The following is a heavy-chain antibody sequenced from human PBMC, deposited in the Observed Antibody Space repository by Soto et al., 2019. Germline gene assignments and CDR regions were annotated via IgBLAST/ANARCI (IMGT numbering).Heavy chain of an antibody. J-gene: IGHJ6*03. CDR2: INAGNGNT. Sequence: GASVKVSCKASGYTFTSYAMHWVRQAPGQRLEWMGWINAGNGNTKYSQKFQGRVTITRDTSASTAYMELSSLRSEDTAVYYCARERTGTTSLVGMDVWGKGTTVTVSS. D-gene: IGHD1-7*01. CDR1: GYTFTSYA. V-gene: IGHV1-3*01. CDR3: ARERTGTTSLVGMDV.